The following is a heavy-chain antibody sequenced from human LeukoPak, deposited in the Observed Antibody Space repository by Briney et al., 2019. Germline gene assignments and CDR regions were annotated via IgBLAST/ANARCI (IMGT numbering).Heavy chain of an antibody. D-gene: IGHD3-3*01. CDR1: GFTSGSYR. CDR2: IRGDSTET. CDR3: ARGHFGVVLDY. Sequence: GGSLRPSGEGPGFTSGSYRMTWAPQPPGKGLEWVSSIRGDSTETRHADSLMGRFTISRDNAKKSLYLQMNSLRAEDTAVYYCARGHFGVVLDYWGQGTLVTVSS. V-gene: IGHV3-21*01. J-gene: IGHJ4*02.